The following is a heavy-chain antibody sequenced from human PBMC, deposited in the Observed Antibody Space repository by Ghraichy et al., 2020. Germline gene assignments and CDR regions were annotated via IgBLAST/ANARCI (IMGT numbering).Heavy chain of an antibody. CDR2: IYYSGST. CDR3: ARHRGIAAASDAFDI. J-gene: IGHJ3*02. Sequence: SETLSLTCTVSGGSISSSSYYWGWIRQPPGKGLEWIGSIYYSGSTYYNPSLKSRVTISVDTSKNQFSLKLSSVTAADTAVYYCARHRGIAAASDAFDIWGQGTMVTVSS. CDR1: GGSISSSSYY. D-gene: IGHD6-13*01. V-gene: IGHV4-39*01.